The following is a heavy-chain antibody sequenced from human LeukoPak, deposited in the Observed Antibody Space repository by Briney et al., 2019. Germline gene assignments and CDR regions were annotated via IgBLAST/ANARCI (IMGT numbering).Heavy chain of an antibody. CDR3: ASRITVFGVATRGYYMDV. CDR1: GYTFTSYD. CDR2: MNPNSGNT. J-gene: IGHJ6*03. D-gene: IGHD3-3*01. V-gene: IGHV1-8*01. Sequence: ASVKVSCKASGYTFTSYDINWVRQATGQGLEWMGWMNPNSGNTGYAQKFQGRVTMTRNTSISTAYMELSSLRSEDTAVYYCASRITVFGVATRGYYMDVWGKGTTVTVSS.